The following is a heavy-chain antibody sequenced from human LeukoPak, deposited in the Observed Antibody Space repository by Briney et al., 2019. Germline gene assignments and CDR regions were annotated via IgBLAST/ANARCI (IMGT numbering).Heavy chain of an antibody. CDR3: AKDITPDSGSYWLFDY. V-gene: IGHV3-43D*03. CDR1: GFTVRSYY. Sequence: GGSLRLSCAASGFTVRSYYMSWVRQAPGKGLEWVSLISWDGGSTYYADSVKGRFTISRDNSKNSLYLQMNSLRAEDTALYYCAKDITPDSGSYWLFDYWGQGTLVTVSS. D-gene: IGHD1-26*01. CDR2: ISWDGGST. J-gene: IGHJ4*02.